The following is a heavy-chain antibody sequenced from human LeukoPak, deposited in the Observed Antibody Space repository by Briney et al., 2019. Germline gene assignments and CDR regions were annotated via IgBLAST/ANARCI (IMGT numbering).Heavy chain of an antibody. J-gene: IGHJ4*02. CDR1: GFTFSSYA. CDR3: AKSGSRDWDYFEY. CDR2: ISGSGGST. D-gene: IGHD6-19*01. Sequence: PGGSLRLSCAASGFTFSSYAMSWVRQAPGKGLEWVSAISGSGGSTHYADSVKGRFTISRANSKNTLFLQMNSLRAEDTAIYYCAKSGSRDWDYFEYWGQGTLVTASS. V-gene: IGHV3-23*01.